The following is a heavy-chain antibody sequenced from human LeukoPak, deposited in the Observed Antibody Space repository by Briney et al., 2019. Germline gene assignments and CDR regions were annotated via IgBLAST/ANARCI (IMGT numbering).Heavy chain of an antibody. Sequence: GSLRLSCAASGFTFSSYEMNWVRQAPGKGLEWVSYISSSGSTIYYADSVKGRFTISRDNAKNSLFLQMNSLRAEDTAVYYCARALGATPYYFDYWGQGTLVTVSS. CDR3: ARALGATPYYFDY. D-gene: IGHD2-15*01. CDR1: GFTFSSYE. V-gene: IGHV3-48*03. CDR2: ISSSGSTI. J-gene: IGHJ4*02.